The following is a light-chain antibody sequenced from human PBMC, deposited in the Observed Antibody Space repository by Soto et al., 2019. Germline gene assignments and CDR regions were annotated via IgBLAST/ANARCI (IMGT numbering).Light chain of an antibody. CDR2: DNN. CDR1: SSNIGANYD. Sequence: QSVLTQPPSVSGAPGQRVTISSTGTSSNIGANYDVHWYQQFPGTAPKLLIYDNNNRPSGVPDRFSGSKSATSASLAITGLQAEDEADYYCQSYDSSLSGSVFGGGTKLTVL. CDR3: QSYDSSLSGSV. J-gene: IGLJ3*02. V-gene: IGLV1-40*01.